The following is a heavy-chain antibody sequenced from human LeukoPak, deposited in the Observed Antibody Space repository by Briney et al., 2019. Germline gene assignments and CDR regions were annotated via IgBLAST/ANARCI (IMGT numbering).Heavy chain of an antibody. CDR3: ARDVDGWFDP. CDR1: GFTFSSYA. Sequence: PGRSLRLFCAASGFTFSSYAMHWVRQAPGKGLEWVAVISYDGSNKYYADSVKGRFTISRDNSKNTLYLQMNSLRAEDTAVYYCARDVDGWFDPWGQGTLVTVSS. J-gene: IGHJ5*02. CDR2: ISYDGSNK. V-gene: IGHV3-30*04.